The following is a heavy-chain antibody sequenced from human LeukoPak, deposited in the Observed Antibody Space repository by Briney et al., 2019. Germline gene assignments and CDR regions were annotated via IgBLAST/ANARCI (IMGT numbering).Heavy chain of an antibody. CDR2: ISSSGTTI. V-gene: IGHV3-48*03. CDR1: GFTFSSFQ. Sequence: GGSLRLSCAASGFTFSSFQMNWVRQAPGKGLERVSYISSSGTTIYYADSVKGRFTISRDNAKNSLYLQMNSLRVEDTAIYYCARAFDYWGQGTLVTVSS. CDR3: ARAFDY. J-gene: IGHJ4*02.